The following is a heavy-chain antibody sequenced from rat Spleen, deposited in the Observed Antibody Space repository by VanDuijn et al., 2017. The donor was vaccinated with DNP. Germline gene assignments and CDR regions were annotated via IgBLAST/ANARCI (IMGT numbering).Heavy chain of an antibody. CDR3: ARHVLPLRVWDY. CDR2: INYDGGNT. D-gene: IGHD1-4*01. CDR1: GFTFSDYY. J-gene: IGHJ2*01. V-gene: IGHV5-22*01. Sequence: EVQLVESGGGLVQPGRSLKLSCVASGFTFSDYYMAWVRQAPTKGLEWVAYINYDGGNTNYRDFVRGRFTISRDNAKRTLYLQMNTLRSEDMATYYCARHVLPLRVWDYWGQGVMVTVSS.